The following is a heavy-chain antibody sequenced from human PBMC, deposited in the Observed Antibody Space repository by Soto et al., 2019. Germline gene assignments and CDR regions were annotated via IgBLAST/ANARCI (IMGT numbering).Heavy chain of an antibody. D-gene: IGHD3-10*01. CDR2: IWYDGSNK. V-gene: IGHV3-33*01. Sequence: QVQLVESGGGVVQPGRSLRLSCAASGFTFSSYGMHWVRQAPGKGLEWVAVIWYDGSNKYYADSVKGRFTISRDNSKNTLYLQMNSLRAEDTAVYYCARDGLELWFGDEGSYYYYYMDVWGKGTTVTVSS. CDR3: ARDGLELWFGDEGSYYYYYMDV. CDR1: GFTFSSYG. J-gene: IGHJ6*03.